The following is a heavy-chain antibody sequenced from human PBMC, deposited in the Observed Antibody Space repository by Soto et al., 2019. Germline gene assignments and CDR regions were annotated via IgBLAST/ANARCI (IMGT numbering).Heavy chain of an antibody. J-gene: IGHJ4*02. Sequence: GESLKISCKGSGYSFTSYWISWVRQMPGKGLEWMGRIDPSDSYTNYSPSFQGHVTISADKSISTAYLQWSSLKASDTAMYYCARMNILPYYYDSSGPFDYWGQGTLVTVSS. CDR3: ARMNILPYYYDSSGPFDY. CDR2: IDPSDSYT. CDR1: GYSFTSYW. V-gene: IGHV5-10-1*01. D-gene: IGHD3-22*01.